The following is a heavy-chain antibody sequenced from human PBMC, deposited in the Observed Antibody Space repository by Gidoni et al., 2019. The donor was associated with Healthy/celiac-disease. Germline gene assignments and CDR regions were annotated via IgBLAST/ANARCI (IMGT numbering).Heavy chain of an antibody. CDR1: GYTFTSYG. V-gene: IGHV1-18*01. J-gene: IGHJ4*02. CDR3: ARAPSITIFGVVITQPVDY. D-gene: IGHD3-3*01. Sequence: QVQLVQSGAEVKKPGASVKVSCKASGYTFTSYGISRVRQAPGQGLEWMGWISAYNGNTNYAQKLQGRVTMTTDTSTSTAYMELRSLRSDDTAVYYCARAPSITIFGVVITQPVDYWGQGTLVTVSS. CDR2: ISAYNGNT.